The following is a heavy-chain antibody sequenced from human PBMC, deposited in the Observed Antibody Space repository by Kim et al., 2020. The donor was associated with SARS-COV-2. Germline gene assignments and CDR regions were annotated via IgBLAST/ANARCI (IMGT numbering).Heavy chain of an antibody. J-gene: IGHJ5*02. D-gene: IGHD3-16*01. Sequence: ASVKVSCKASGYTFTSYGISWVRQAPGQGLEWMGWISAYNGNTNYAQKLQGRVTMTTDTSTSTAYMELRSLRSDDTAVYYCTITTNSPEPTWGWFDPWGQGTLVTVSS. V-gene: IGHV1-18*01. CDR1: GYTFTSYG. CDR2: ISAYNGNT. CDR3: TITTNSPEPTWGWFDP.